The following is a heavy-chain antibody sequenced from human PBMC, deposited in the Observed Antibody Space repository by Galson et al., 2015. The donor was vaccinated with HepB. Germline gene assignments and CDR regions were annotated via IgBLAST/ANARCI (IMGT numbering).Heavy chain of an antibody. Sequence: SVKVSCKASGGTFSSYAISWVRQAPGQGLEWMGGIIPIFGTANYAQKFQGRVTITADESTSTAYMELSSLRSEDTAVYYCARGGYYYDSSGYYPTHIPFDYWGQGTLVTVSS. CDR1: GGTFSSYA. CDR3: ARGGYYYDSSGYYPTHIPFDY. CDR2: IIPIFGTA. J-gene: IGHJ4*02. V-gene: IGHV1-69*13. D-gene: IGHD3-22*01.